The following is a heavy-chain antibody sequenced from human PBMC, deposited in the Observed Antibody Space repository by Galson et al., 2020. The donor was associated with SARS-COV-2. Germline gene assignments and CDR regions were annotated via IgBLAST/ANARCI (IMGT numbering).Heavy chain of an antibody. CDR1: GDSVSSNSAA. V-gene: IGHV6-1*01. CDR3: ARELLGATSRRRQYYFDY. Sequence: SQTLSLTCAISGDSVSSNSAAWHWIRQSPSRGLEWLGRTYYRSTWYNDYAVSVKSRITINPDTSKNQFSLQLNSVTPEDTAVYYCARELLGATSRRRQYYFDYWGQGTLVTVSS. D-gene: IGHD1-26*01. J-gene: IGHJ4*02. CDR2: TYYRSTWYN.